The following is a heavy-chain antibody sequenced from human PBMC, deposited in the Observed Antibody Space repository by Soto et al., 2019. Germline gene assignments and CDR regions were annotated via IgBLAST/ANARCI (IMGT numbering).Heavy chain of an antibody. CDR3: ARRRIPSGYDDFFDV. CDR1: GGSISSGDNS. D-gene: IGHD5-12*01. V-gene: IGHV4-30-2*01. J-gene: IGHJ4*02. CDR2: IYHNGNT. Sequence: QLQLQESGSGLVKPSQTLSLTCAVSGGSISSGDNSWSWIRQPPGKGLEWIGYIYHNGNTYSNPSLNSRAAVSVDRSKNQFSLRLTSVTAADTAVYFCARRRIPSGYDDFFDVWGQGILVTVSS.